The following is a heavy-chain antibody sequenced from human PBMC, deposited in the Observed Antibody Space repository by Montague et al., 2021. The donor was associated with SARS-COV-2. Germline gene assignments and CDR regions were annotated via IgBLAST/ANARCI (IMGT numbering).Heavy chain of an antibody. D-gene: IGHD2-21*02. J-gene: IGHJ6*02. CDR2: IYNNGST. CDR1: GGSISSYY. Sequence: SETLSLTCTVSGGSISSYYWSWIRQPPGKGLQWIGYIYNNGSTNCNTSLKSRVTLSIDTSKNRFSLKLTSVTAADTAVYYCARGGGDSADYYYYAMDVWGQGTTVTVSS. V-gene: IGHV4-59*01. CDR3: ARGGGDSADYYYYAMDV.